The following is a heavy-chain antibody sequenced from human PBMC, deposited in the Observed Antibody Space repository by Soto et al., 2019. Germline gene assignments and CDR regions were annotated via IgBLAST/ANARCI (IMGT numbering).Heavy chain of an antibody. CDR1: GFTFSNAW. Sequence: GGSLRLSCAASGFTFSNAWMSWVRQAPGKGLEWVGRIKSKTDGGTTDYAAPVKGRFTISRDDSKNTLYLQMNSLKTEDTAVYYCTTLQPSITIFGVVEEIDYWGQGTLVTVSS. CDR3: TTLQPSITIFGVVEEIDY. D-gene: IGHD3-3*01. J-gene: IGHJ4*02. V-gene: IGHV3-15*01. CDR2: IKSKTDGGTT.